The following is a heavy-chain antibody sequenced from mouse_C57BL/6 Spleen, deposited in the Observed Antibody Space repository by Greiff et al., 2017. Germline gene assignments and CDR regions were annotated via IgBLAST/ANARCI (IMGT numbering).Heavy chain of an antibody. CDR2: ISDGGSYT. D-gene: IGHD1-1*01. J-gene: IGHJ4*01. Sequence: EVQLQESGGGLVKPGGSLKLSCAASGFTFSSYAMSWVRQTPEKRLEWVATISDGGSYTYYPDNVKGRFTISRDNAKNNLYLQMSHLKSEDTAMYYCARDPLLLRYAMDYWGQGTSVTVSS. V-gene: IGHV5-4*01. CDR1: GFTFSSYA. CDR3: ARDPLLLRYAMDY.